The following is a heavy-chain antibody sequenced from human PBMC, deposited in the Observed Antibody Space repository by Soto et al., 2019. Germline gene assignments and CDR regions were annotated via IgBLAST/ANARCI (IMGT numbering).Heavy chain of an antibody. CDR2: IRQEGSEK. V-gene: IGHV3-7*01. J-gene: IGHJ6*02. CDR1: GFTFSSYW. D-gene: IGHD3-9*01. Sequence: GGSLRLSCAVSGFTFSSYWMSWVRQAPGKGLEWVANIRQEGSEKYYVDSVRGRFTISRDNAKNSLYLQMNSLTDEDTAVYYCARDSDIFYGMDVWGQGTTVTVSS. CDR3: ARDSDIFYGMDV.